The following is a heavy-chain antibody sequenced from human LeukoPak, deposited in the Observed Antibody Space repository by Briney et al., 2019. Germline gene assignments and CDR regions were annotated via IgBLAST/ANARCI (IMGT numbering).Heavy chain of an antibody. D-gene: IGHD1-7*01. CDR1: GYTFTSYG. CDR3: ARVRNLVPREY. CDR2: ISAYNGNT. V-gene: IGHV1-18*01. Sequence: ASVKVSCKVSGYTFTSYGISWVRQAPGQGLEWMGWISAYNGNTNYAQKLQGRVTMTTDTSSSTAYMELRSLRSDDTAVYYCARVRNLVPREYWGQGTLVTVSS. J-gene: IGHJ4*02.